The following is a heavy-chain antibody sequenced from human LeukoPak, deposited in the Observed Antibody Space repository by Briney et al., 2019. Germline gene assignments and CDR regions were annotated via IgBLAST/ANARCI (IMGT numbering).Heavy chain of an antibody. CDR2: ITGGGSGI. D-gene: IGHD3-9*01. CDR1: GFTFSNYA. Sequence: GGSLRLSCAASGFTFSNYAMSWVRQAPGKGLEWVSAITGGGSGIYYADSMTSRFTISRDNSKNTLYLQINSLRAEDTAVYYCAKWGDYDVLTGYYVSDYWGQGTLVTVSS. J-gene: IGHJ4*02. CDR3: AKWGDYDVLTGYYVSDY. V-gene: IGHV3-23*01.